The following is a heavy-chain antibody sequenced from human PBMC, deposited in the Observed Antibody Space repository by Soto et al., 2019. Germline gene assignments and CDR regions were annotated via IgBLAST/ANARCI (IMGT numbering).Heavy chain of an antibody. J-gene: IGHJ6*02. CDR3: ARGLRFLEWLTHYYYYGMDV. CDR1: GFTFSSYG. V-gene: IGHV3-30*03. CDR2: ISYDGSNK. Sequence: GGSLRLSCAASGFTFSSYGMHWVRQAPGKGLEWVAVISYDGSNKYYADSVKGRFTISRDNSKNTLYLQMNSLRAEDTAVYYCARGLRFLEWLTHYYYYGMDVWGQGTTVTVS. D-gene: IGHD3-3*01.